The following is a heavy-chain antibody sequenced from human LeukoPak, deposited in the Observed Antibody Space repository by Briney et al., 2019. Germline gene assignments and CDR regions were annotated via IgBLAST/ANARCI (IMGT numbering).Heavy chain of an antibody. CDR1: GYTFTSYY. V-gene: IGHV1-46*01. CDR3: ARGDRSGYYPFGE. CDR2: INPSGGST. J-gene: IGHJ4*02. D-gene: IGHD3-22*01. Sequence: GASVKVSCKASGYTFTSYYMHWVRQAPGQGREWMGIINPSGGSTSYAQKFQGRVTMTRDTSTSTVYMGLSSLRSEDTAVYYCARGDRSGYYPFGEWGQGTLVTVSS.